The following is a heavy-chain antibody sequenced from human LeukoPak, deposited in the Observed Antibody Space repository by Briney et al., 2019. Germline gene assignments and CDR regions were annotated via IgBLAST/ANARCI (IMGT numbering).Heavy chain of an antibody. V-gene: IGHV3-48*03. CDR2: INGGATTT. J-gene: IGHJ4*02. CDR3: VRGRLLRSTKYFDY. Sequence: PGGSLRLSCAASGFTVNEYEIHWVRQAPGKGLEWISYINGGATTTNYADSVWGRFTISRDDAQNSVHLQMNSLRDEDTAVYYCVRGRLLRSTKYFDYWGQGALVTVSS. CDR1: GFTVNEYE. D-gene: IGHD2-21*02.